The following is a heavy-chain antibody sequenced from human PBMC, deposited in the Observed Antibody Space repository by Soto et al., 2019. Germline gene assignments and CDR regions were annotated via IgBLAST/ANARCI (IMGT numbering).Heavy chain of an antibody. J-gene: IGHJ4*02. CDR1: GFTFSDYY. D-gene: IGHD3-3*01. V-gene: IGHV3-11*05. Sequence: QVQLVESGGGLVKPGGSLRLSCAASGFTFSDYYMSWILQAPGKGLESLSYISGSSSDTKYADSVRGRFTISRDNAKNSLYLQMNSLRAEDTAVYYCATGPRRLSDWGQGTPVIVSS. CDR2: ISGSSSDT. CDR3: ATGPRRLSD.